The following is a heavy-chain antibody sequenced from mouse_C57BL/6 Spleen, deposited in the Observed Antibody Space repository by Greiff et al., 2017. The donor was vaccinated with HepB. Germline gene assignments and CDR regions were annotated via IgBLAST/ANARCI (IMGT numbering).Heavy chain of an antibody. CDR3: ARLTTVVATGKYFDY. CDR2: INPSNGGT. V-gene: IGHV1-53*01. D-gene: IGHD1-1*01. CDR1: GYTFTSYW. J-gene: IGHJ2*01. Sequence: QVHVKQSGTELVKPGASVKLSCKASGYTFTSYWMHWVKQRPGQGLEWIGNINPSNGGTNYNEKFKSKATLTVDKSSSTAYMQLSSLTSEDSAVYYCARLTTVVATGKYFDYWGQGTTLTVSS.